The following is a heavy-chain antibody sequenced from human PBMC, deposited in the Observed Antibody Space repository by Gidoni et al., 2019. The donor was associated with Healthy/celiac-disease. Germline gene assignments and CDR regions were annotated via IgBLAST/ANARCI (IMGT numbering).Heavy chain of an antibody. CDR3: AREAYSSHVGGDY. D-gene: IGHD6-13*01. Sequence: QVQLVQSGAEVKKPGSSVKASCKASGGTFSSYTISWVRQAPGQGLEWMGRIIPILGIANYAQKFQGRVTITADKSTSTAYMELSSLRSEDTAVYYCAREAYSSHVGGDYWGQGTLVTVSS. CDR1: GGTFSSYT. CDR2: IIPILGIA. J-gene: IGHJ4*02. V-gene: IGHV1-69*08.